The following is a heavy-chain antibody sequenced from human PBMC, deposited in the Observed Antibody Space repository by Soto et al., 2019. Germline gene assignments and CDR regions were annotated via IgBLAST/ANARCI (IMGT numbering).Heavy chain of an antibody. CDR1: GGSFSGYY. J-gene: IGHJ4*02. CDR2: IYHSGST. V-gene: IGHV4-34*01. CDR3: ARCSTTVDRSFDY. D-gene: IGHD4-4*01. Sequence: VQLQQWGAGLLKPSETLSLTCAGYGGSFSGYYWSWIRQHPGKGLEWIREIYHSGSTNYNPALKRRFTISVGTSKTHFSLKLSSVTAAHTAVYYCARCSTTVDRSFDYCGQGTLVTVSS.